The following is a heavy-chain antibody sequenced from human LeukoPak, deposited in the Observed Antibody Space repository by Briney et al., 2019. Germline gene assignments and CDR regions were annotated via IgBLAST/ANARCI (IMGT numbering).Heavy chain of an antibody. CDR2: ISYSGST. V-gene: IGHV4-59*01. J-gene: IGHJ4*02. CDR3: AREAVAGGYYFDY. CDR1: GGSISIYY. Sequence: SETLSLTCTVSGGSISIYYWSWIRHPPGKGLEWIGYISYSGSTNYNPSLKSRVTISVDTSKNQFSLKLSSVTAADTALYYCAREAVAGGYYFDYWGQGTLVTVSS. D-gene: IGHD6-19*01.